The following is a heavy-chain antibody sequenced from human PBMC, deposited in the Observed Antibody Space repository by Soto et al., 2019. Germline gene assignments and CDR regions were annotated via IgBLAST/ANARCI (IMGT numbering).Heavy chain of an antibody. CDR3: AYDSSGYYDFDY. D-gene: IGHD3-22*01. Sequence: SETLSLTCTVSGGSVSSGSYYWSWIRQPPGKGLEWIVYIYYSGSTNYNPSLKSRVTISVDTSKNQFSLKLSSVTAADTAVYYCAYDSSGYYDFDYWGQGTLVTVSS. CDR2: IYYSGST. V-gene: IGHV4-61*01. J-gene: IGHJ4*02. CDR1: GGSVSSGSYY.